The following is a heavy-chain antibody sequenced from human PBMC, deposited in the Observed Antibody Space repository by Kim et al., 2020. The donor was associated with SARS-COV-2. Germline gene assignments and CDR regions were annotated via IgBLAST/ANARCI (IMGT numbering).Heavy chain of an antibody. CDR2: INHSGST. J-gene: IGHJ6*02. V-gene: IGHV4-34*01. D-gene: IGHD3-3*01. Sequence: SETLSLTCAVYGGSFSGYYWSWIRQPPGKGLEWIGEINHSGSTNYNPSLKSRVTISVDTSKNQFSLKLSSVTAADTAVYYCARQRQYYDFWSGYPYYYGMDVWGQGTTVTVSS. CDR3: ARQRQYYDFWSGYPYYYGMDV. CDR1: GGSFSGYY.